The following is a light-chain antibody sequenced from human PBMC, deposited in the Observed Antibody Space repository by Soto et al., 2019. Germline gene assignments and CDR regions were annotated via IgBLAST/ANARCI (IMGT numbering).Light chain of an antibody. CDR3: TSFTSSHTYV. CDR1: SSDVGGYNF. J-gene: IGLJ1*01. V-gene: IGLV2-14*01. CDR2: EVS. Sequence: QSVLTQPASVSGSPGQSITISCTGTSSDVGGYNFVSWYQQHPDKAPRLMIYEVSNRPSGVSNRFSGSKSGNTASLTISGLQAEDEADYYCTSFTSSHTYVFGTGTKLTGL.